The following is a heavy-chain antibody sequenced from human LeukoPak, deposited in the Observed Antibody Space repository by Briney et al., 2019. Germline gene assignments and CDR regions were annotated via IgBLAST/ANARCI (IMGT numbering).Heavy chain of an antibody. D-gene: IGHD6-19*01. CDR1: GFTFDDYA. CDR2: ISWNSGSI. Sequence: PGGSLRLFCAASGFTFDDYAMHWVRQAPGKGLEWVSGISWNSGSIGYADSVKGRFTISRDNAKNSLYLQMNSLRAEDMALYYCAKGQYSSGWYVFDYWGQGTLVTVSS. CDR3: AKGQYSSGWYVFDY. V-gene: IGHV3-9*03. J-gene: IGHJ4*02.